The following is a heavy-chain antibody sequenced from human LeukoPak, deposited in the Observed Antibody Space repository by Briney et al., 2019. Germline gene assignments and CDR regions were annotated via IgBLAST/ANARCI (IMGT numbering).Heavy chain of an antibody. CDR2: ISYDGSNK. V-gene: IGHV3-30*18. CDR3: AKRSFTIFGVATNYYMDV. CDR1: GFTFSSYG. J-gene: IGHJ6*03. Sequence: GGSLRLSCAASGFTFSSYGMHWVRQAPGKGLEWVAVISYDGSNKYYVDSVKGRFTISRDNSKNTLYLQMNSLRAEDTAVYYCAKRSFTIFGVATNYYMDVWGKGTTVTVSS. D-gene: IGHD3-3*01.